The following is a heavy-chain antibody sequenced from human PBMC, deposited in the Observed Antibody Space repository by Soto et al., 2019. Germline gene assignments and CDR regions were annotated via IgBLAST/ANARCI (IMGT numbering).Heavy chain of an antibody. V-gene: IGHV1-46*01. CDR1: GYTFTSYY. CDR2: INPSGGST. J-gene: IGHJ6*02. D-gene: IGHD6-13*01. CDR3: AREEGHFGSYPGIAAAGKGAYYYYYGMDV. Sequence: ASVKVSCKASGYTFTSYYMHWVRQAPGQGLEWIGIINPSGGSTSYAQKFQGRVTMTRDTSTSTVYMELSSLRSEDTAVYYCAREEGHFGSYPGIAAAGKGAYYYYYGMDVWGQGTTVTVSS.